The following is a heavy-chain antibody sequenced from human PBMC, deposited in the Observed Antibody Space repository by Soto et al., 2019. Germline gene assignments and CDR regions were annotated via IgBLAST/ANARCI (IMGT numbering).Heavy chain of an antibody. CDR2: MRDRTIGYAA. J-gene: IGHJ3*02. Sequence: VQLVESGGGLVQPGGSLRLSCAASGFSISGSGIHWVRQASGKGLAWVARMRDRTIGYAAGFAASVQGRFSISRDDSKNTALLQMNSLNAEDTAVYDCTRVDAPGDRAFDIWGQGTMVTVSS. CDR3: TRVDAPGDRAFDI. V-gene: IGHV3-73*01. CDR1: GFSISGSG.